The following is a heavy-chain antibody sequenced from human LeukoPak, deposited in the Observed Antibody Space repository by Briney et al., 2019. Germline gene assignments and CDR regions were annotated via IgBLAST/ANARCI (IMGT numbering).Heavy chain of an antibody. CDR3: ARHIARGSGSYYKGYYYYGMDV. CDR2: IYYSGST. D-gene: IGHD3-10*01. V-gene: IGHV4-59*08. Sequence: SETLSLTCTVSGGSISSYYWSWIRQPPGKGLEWIGYIYYSGSTNYNPSLKSRVTISVDTSKNQFSLELSSVTAADTAVYYCARHIARGSGSYYKGYYYYGMDVWGQGTTVTVSS. CDR1: GGSISSYY. J-gene: IGHJ6*02.